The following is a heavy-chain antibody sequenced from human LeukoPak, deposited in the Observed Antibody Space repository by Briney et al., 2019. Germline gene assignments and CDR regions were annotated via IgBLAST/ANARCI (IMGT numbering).Heavy chain of an antibody. CDR2: ISSSGSTI. J-gene: IGHJ4*02. CDR3: ARVALYDSSGYYCDY. V-gene: IGHV3-11*01. CDR1: GFTFSSYA. D-gene: IGHD3-22*01. Sequence: GGSLRLSCAASGFTFSSYAMSWIRQAPGKGLEWVSYISSSGSTIYYADSVKGRFTISRDNAKNSLYLQMNSLRAEDTAVYYCARVALYDSSGYYCDYWGQGTLVTVSS.